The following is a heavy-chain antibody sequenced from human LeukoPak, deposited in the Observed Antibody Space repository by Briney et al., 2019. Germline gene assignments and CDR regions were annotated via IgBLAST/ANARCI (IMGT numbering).Heavy chain of an antibody. Sequence: GGSLRLSCAASGFTFSSYWMSWVRQAPGKGLEWVANIKQDGSEKYYVDSVKGRFTISRDNAKNSLYLQMNSLRAEDTAVYYCARDLGYSSSWYSDYWGQGTLVTVSS. J-gene: IGHJ4*02. D-gene: IGHD6-13*01. CDR3: ARDLGYSSSWYSDY. V-gene: IGHV3-7*01. CDR2: IKQDGSEK. CDR1: GFTFSSYW.